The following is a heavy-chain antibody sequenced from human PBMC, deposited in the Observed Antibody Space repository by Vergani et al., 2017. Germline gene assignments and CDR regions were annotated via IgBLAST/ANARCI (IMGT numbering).Heavy chain of an antibody. J-gene: IGHJ4*02. CDR1: GFTFSSYA. D-gene: IGHD5-12*01. Sequence: QVQLVESGGGVVQPGRSLRLSCAASGFTFSSYAMHWVRQAPGKGLEWVAVISYDGSNKYYADSVKGRFTISRDNSKNTLYLQMNSLRAEDTAVYYCARDHRGYSGYDFIEFDYWGQGTLVTVSS. CDR2: ISYDGSNK. V-gene: IGHV3-30-3*01. CDR3: ARDHRGYSGYDFIEFDY.